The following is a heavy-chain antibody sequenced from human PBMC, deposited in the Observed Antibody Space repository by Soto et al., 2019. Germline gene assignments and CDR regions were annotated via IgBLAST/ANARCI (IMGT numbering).Heavy chain of an antibody. D-gene: IGHD5-12*01. V-gene: IGHV4-59*12. CDR2: IYYSGST. J-gene: IGHJ4*02. CDR1: GGSISSYY. CDR3: VKDSPIGSVFSGHDDIDS. Sequence: SETLSLTCTVSGGSISSYYWSWIRQPPGKGLEWIGYIYYSGSTNYNPSLKSRVTISVDTSKNQFSLKLSSVTAADTAMYYCVKDSPIGSVFSGHDDIDSWGQGTPVTVSS.